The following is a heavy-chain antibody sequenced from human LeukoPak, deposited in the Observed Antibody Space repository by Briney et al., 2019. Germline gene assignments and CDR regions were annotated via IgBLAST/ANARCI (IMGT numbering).Heavy chain of an antibody. V-gene: IGHV3-72*01. Sequence: GGSLRLSCAASGFTFSDHYMDWVRQAPGKGLEWVGRTRNKANSYTTEYAASVKGRFTISRDDSKNSLYLQMNSLRAEDTAMYYCTRDVGIYYDSSAQRYWGQGTLVTVSS. CDR1: GFTFSDHY. CDR2: TRNKANSYTT. CDR3: TRDVGIYYDSSAQRY. J-gene: IGHJ4*02. D-gene: IGHD3-22*01.